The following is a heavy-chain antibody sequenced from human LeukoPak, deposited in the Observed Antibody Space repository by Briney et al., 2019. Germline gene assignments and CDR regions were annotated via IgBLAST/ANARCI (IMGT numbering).Heavy chain of an antibody. CDR2: ISYDGSNK. J-gene: IGHJ4*02. Sequence: GGSLRLSCAASGFTFSSYAMHWVRQAPGKGLEWVAVISYDGSNKYYADSVKGRFTISRDNSKNTLYLQMNSLRAEDTAVYYCARMAADCSTASCPLGWGQGTLVTVSS. V-gene: IGHV3-30-3*01. CDR1: GFTFSSYA. CDR3: ARMAADCSTASCPLG. D-gene: IGHD2-2*01.